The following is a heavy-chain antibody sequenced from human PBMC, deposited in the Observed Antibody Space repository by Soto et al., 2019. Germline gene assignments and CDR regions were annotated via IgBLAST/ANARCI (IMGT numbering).Heavy chain of an antibody. CDR3: ARGNLRGGYSYYYYMDV. J-gene: IGHJ6*03. Sequence: QVQLQESGPGLVKPSETLSLTCAVSGGSISSYYWSWIRQPPGKGLEWIGYIYYSGSTNSNPSLKSRVTMSVGPSKNQFSLTLSSVTAADTAVYYCARGNLRGGYSYYYYMDVWGKGTTVTVSS. V-gene: IGHV4-59*01. CDR2: IYYSGST. D-gene: IGHD5-18*01. CDR1: GGSISSYY.